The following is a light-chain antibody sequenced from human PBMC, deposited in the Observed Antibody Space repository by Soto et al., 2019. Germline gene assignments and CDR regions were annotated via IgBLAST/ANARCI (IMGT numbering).Light chain of an antibody. CDR2: DVS. CDR3: CSYAGNSVV. J-gene: IGLJ2*01. Sequence: QSALTQPRSVSGSPGQSVTISCTGNSNDVGGSYFVSWYHQRPGKAPKLIIFDVSKRPPGVPNRFSGSKSGNTASLTISGLQTEDEADYYCCSYAGNSVVFGGGTKLTVL. V-gene: IGLV2-11*01. CDR1: SNDVGGSYF.